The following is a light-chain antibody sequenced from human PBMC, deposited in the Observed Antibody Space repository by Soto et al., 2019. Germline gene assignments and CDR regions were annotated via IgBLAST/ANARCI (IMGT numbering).Light chain of an antibody. J-gene: IGKJ5*01. CDR3: QQRSTWPPIT. CDR1: QSISHF. V-gene: IGKV3-11*01. Sequence: EIVLSLSPGTLSLNPGERATLSCRASQSISHFLAWYQQRPGQAPRLLIYDASNRATGIPTRFSGSGSETDFTLTISSLEPEDFAVYYCQQRSTWPPITFGQRRRPEVK. CDR2: DAS.